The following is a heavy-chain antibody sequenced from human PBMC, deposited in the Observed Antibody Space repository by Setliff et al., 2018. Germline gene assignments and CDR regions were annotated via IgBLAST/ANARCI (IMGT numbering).Heavy chain of an antibody. V-gene: IGHV1-18*01. CDR3: ARAGKYFDDTSGYYYDRDYYFYMDV. J-gene: IGHJ6*03. D-gene: IGHD3-22*01. CDR1: GGTFSNYD. Sequence: ASVKVSCKASGGTFSNYDISWVRQAPGQGLEWMGGISTYNGKTKYAEKVQGRVTMSTDTSTSTAYMELRSLRSDDTAVYFCARAGKYFDDTSGYYYDRDYYFYMDVWGKGTTVTVSS. CDR2: ISTYNGKT.